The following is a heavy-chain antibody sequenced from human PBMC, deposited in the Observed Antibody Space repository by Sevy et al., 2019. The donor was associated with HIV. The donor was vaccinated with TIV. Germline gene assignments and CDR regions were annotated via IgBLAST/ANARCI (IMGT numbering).Heavy chain of an antibody. CDR2: IGGSGVST. Sequence: GGSLRLSCAASGFTFSSYAMTWVRQAPGKGLEWVSGIGGSGVSTLYADSVRGRFTVSRDNLNKMLFLQMNNLRAEDTAVYFCATDWYDYDGTANDSFGMWGEGTLVAVSS. CDR1: GFTFSSYA. D-gene: IGHD3-16*01. CDR3: ATDWYDYDGTANDSFGM. J-gene: IGHJ3*02. V-gene: IGHV3-23*01.